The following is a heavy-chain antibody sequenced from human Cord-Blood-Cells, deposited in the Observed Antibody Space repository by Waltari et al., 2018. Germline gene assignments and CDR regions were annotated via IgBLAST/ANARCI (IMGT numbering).Heavy chain of an antibody. V-gene: IGHV3-23*01. Sequence: EVQLLESGGGLVQPGGSLRLSCAASGFTFSSYAMSWVRQAPGKGLEWVSAISGSGGSTYYADSVKGRFTISRDKSKNTLYLQMNSLRAEDTAVYYCAKEGLRYYYDSSGYFDYWGQGTLVTVSS. D-gene: IGHD3-22*01. CDR1: GFTFSSYA. J-gene: IGHJ4*02. CDR2: ISGSGGST. CDR3: AKEGLRYYYDSSGYFDY.